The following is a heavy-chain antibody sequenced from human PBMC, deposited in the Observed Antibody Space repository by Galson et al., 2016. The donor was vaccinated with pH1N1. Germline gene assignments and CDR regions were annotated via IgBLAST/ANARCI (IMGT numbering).Heavy chain of an antibody. CDR3: ARNATMVTTDGSYYGMDG. CDR2: IIPIYGSP. J-gene: IGHJ6*02. CDR1: GGSFRSYT. D-gene: IGHD4-17*01. Sequence: SVKVSCKASGGSFRSYTITWVRQAPGQGLEWMGQIIPIYGSPIYAQKFQGRVTFTADKSTNKTYMNLISLRSEDTAVYYCARNATMVTTDGSYYGMDGWGQGTTVTVSS. V-gene: IGHV1-69*06.